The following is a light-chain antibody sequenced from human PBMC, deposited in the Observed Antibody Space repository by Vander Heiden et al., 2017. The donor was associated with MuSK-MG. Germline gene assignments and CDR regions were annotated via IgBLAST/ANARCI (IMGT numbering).Light chain of an antibody. Sequence: SLPVTLRQPASISCRSSQGLVYNDGNTYFNWFQQRPGQSPRRLIYKISNRDSGVPDRFSGSGSGTDFTLTISRVEAEDVGVYYCKQGKHWPGAFGQGTKVEIK. V-gene: IGKV2-30*01. CDR1: QGLVYNDGNTY. J-gene: IGKJ1*01. CDR3: KQGKHWPGA. CDR2: KIS.